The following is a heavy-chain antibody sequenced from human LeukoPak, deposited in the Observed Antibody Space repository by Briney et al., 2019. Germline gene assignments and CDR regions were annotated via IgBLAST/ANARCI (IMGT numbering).Heavy chain of an antibody. D-gene: IGHD7-27*01. V-gene: IGHV3-64*02. J-gene: IGHJ3*02. CDR1: GFTFSSYA. CDR3: ARGGGGTGDSAFDI. CDR2: ISSNGGST. Sequence: GGSVRLSCAASGFTFSSYAMHWVRQAPGKGLGYVSAISSNGGSTYYADSVKGRFTISRDNSKNTLYLQMGSLRAEDMAVYYCARGGGGTGDSAFDIWGQGTMVTVSS.